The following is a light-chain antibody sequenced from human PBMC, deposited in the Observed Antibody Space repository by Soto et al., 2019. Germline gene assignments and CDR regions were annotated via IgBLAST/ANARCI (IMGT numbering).Light chain of an antibody. CDR2: AVS. J-gene: IGLJ3*02. V-gene: IGLV2-14*01. CDR3: SSYATSGTPWV. CDR1: SSDIGAYNF. Sequence: QSVLTQPASVSGSPGQSITISCAGTSSDIGAYNFVSWYQQRPGKAPKLMIFAVSDRPSGVSDRFSGSKSGYTASLTISVLQSDDEAFYYCSSYATSGTPWVFGGGTKLTVL.